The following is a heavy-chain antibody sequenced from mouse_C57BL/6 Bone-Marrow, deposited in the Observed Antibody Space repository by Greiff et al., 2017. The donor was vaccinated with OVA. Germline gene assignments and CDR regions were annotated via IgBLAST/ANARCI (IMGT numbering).Heavy chain of an antibody. D-gene: IGHD1-1*01. CDR3: ESDRNYYYGSPFAY. J-gene: IGHJ3*01. Sequence: VQLVESGAELARPGASVKLSCKASGYTFTSYGIRWVKQRTGQGLEWIGEIYPCSGNTYYNEKFKGKATLTADKSSSTAYMELRSLTSEASAVYFCESDRNYYYGSPFAYWGQGTLVTVSA. CDR2: IYPCSGNT. V-gene: IGHV1-81*01. CDR1: GYTFTSYG.